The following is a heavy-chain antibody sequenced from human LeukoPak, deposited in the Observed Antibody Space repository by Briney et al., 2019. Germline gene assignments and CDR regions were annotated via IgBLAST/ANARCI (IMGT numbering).Heavy chain of an antibody. D-gene: IGHD6-19*01. CDR3: ARGMAVSATGGY. J-gene: IGHJ4*02. CDR2: ISYSGTT. Sequence: SETLSLTCTVSGGSISRSTYWGWIRQPPGEGLEWIGSISYSGTTSYNPSLKSRVTISVDTSKNQFSLKLSSVTAADTAVYYCARGMAVSATGGYWGQGTLVTVSS. V-gene: IGHV4-39*01. CDR1: GGSISRSTY.